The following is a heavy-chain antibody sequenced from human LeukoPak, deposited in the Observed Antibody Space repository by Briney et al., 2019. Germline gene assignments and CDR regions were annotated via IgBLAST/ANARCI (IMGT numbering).Heavy chain of an antibody. CDR1: GYSFTSYW. CDR3: AIISGSYGYDAFDI. V-gene: IGHV5-51*01. D-gene: IGHD1-26*01. J-gene: IGHJ3*02. CDR2: IYPGDYDT. Sequence: GESLKISCKGSGYSFTSYWIGWVRQLPGKGVEWMGIIYPGDYDTRYSPSFQGQVTISADKSISTAYLEWRSLKASDTGIYYCAIISGSYGYDAFDIWGEGTMVTVSS.